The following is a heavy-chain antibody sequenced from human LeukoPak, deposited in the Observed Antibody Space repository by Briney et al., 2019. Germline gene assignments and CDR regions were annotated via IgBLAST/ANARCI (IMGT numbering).Heavy chain of an antibody. Sequence: PGGSLRLSCAASGFTFSSYSMNWVRQAPGKGLEWVSSISSSSSYIYYADSVKGRFTISRDNAKNSLYLQMNSLRAEDTAVYYCAREHSCSSTSCLYYYYYYMDVWGKGTTVTVSS. D-gene: IGHD2-2*01. J-gene: IGHJ6*03. CDR2: ISSSSSYI. CDR1: GFTFSSYS. CDR3: AREHSCSSTSCLYYYYYYMDV. V-gene: IGHV3-21*01.